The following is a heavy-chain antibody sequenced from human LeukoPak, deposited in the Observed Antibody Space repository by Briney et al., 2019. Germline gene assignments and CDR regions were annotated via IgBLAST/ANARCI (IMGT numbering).Heavy chain of an antibody. CDR2: ITSSGSYI. CDR3: ARRYAVYGDYTRDHSIDY. V-gene: IGHV3-21*01. Sequence: GGSLRLSCAASGFTFSSHGMYWVRQAPGKGLEWVSSITSSGSYIYYADSVKGRFTISRDNAKNSLYLQMNSLRAEDTVLYYCARRYAVYGDYTRDHSIDYWGQGTLVTVSS. J-gene: IGHJ4*02. CDR1: GFTFSSHG. D-gene: IGHD4-17*01.